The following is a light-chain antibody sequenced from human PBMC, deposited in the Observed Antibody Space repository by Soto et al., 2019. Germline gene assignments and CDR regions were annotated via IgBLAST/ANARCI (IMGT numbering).Light chain of an antibody. J-gene: IGLJ3*02. CDR2: SNN. V-gene: IGLV1-44*01. CDR3: ATWDDSLNGRV. Sequence: QSAVTQPPSASGTPGQRVTISCSGSSSNIGTNTVSWYQQLPGTAPKLLIYSNNQRPSGVPDRFSGSKSGTSASLAISGLQSEDEADYYCATWDDSLNGRVFGGGTKLTVL. CDR1: SSNIGTNT.